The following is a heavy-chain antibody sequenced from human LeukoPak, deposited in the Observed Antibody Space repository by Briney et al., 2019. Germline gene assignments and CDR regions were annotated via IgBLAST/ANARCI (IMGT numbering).Heavy chain of an antibody. CDR1: GFTFSSYG. V-gene: IGHV3-30*02. CDR3: AKGNEWLVISGY. D-gene: IGHD6-19*01. Sequence: PGGSLRLSCEASGFTFSSYGMHWVRQAPGKGLEWVAFIRYDGSNKYYADSVKGRFTISRDNSKNTLYLQMNSLRAEDTAVYYCAKGNEWLVISGYWGQGTLVTVSS. CDR2: IRYDGSNK. J-gene: IGHJ4*02.